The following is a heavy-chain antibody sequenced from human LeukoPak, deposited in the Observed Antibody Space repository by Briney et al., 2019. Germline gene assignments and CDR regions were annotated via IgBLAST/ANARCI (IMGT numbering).Heavy chain of an antibody. D-gene: IGHD2-15*01. J-gene: IGHJ6*02. CDR1: GFTFISYA. Sequence: GGSLRLSCAASGFTFISYAMSWVRQAPGKGLEWVSAISGSGGSTYYADSGKGRVTISRDNSKNTLYLQMNSLRAEDTAVYYCAKALAAGGPYYYGMDVWGQGTTVTVSS. CDR2: ISGSGGST. V-gene: IGHV3-23*01. CDR3: AKALAAGGPYYYGMDV.